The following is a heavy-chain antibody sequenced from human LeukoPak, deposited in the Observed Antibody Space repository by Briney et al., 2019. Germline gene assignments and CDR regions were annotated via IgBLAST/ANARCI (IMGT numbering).Heavy chain of an antibody. J-gene: IGHJ4*02. CDR1: SGSISSDDHN. V-gene: IGHV4-39*02. D-gene: IGHD3-3*01. Sequence: PSETLTLTCTVSSGSISSDDHNLALIRQPPGKGLEWLGKINYRGNTHHNPSLKSRVTISVDTSKNQFSLKLNSVTAADTAVYYCAKDTFLAYWGQGTLVTVSS. CDR3: AKDTFLAY. CDR2: INYRGNT.